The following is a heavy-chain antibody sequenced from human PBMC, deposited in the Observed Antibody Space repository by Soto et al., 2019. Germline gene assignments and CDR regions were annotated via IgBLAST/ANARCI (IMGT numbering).Heavy chain of an antibody. Sequence: PSETLSLTCAVYGGSFSGYYWSWIRQPPGKGLEWIGEINHSGSTNYNPSLKSRVTISVDTSKNQFSLKLSSVTAADTAVYYCARGSVLVVVMRNWFDPWGQGTLVTVPQ. CDR2: INHSGST. CDR3: ARGSVLVVVMRNWFDP. J-gene: IGHJ5*02. D-gene: IGHD3-22*01. CDR1: GGSFSGYY. V-gene: IGHV4-34*01.